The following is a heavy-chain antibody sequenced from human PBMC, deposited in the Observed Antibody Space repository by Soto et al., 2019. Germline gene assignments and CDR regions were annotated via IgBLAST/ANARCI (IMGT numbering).Heavy chain of an antibody. CDR1: GFSFSDYS. Sequence: EVQLVESGGGLVKPGGSLRLSCAASGFSFSDYSMNWVRQAPGKGLEWVSSLTTSGSYIYYADSVKGRFTMSRDSTKYSLFLQMNSLRAEDTDVYYCARMSIVGRRDYYYGMDVWGKGTTVTVSS. J-gene: IGHJ6*04. D-gene: IGHD6-6*01. V-gene: IGHV3-21*06. CDR2: LTTSGSYI. CDR3: ARMSIVGRRDYYYGMDV.